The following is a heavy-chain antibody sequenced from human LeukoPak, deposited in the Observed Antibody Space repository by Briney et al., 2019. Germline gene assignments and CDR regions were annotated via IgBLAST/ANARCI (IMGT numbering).Heavy chain of an antibody. V-gene: IGHV3-20*01. CDR3: ARGRKGYGDYEKAFDY. J-gene: IGHJ4*02. CDR2: INWNGGGT. CDR1: GFTFDDYG. D-gene: IGHD4-17*01. Sequence: GGSLRLSCAASGFTFDDYGMSWVRQAPGKGLEWVSGINWNGGGTGYADSVKGRFTISRDNAKTSLYLQMNSLRAEDTALYHCARGRKGYGDYEKAFDYWGQGTLVTVSS.